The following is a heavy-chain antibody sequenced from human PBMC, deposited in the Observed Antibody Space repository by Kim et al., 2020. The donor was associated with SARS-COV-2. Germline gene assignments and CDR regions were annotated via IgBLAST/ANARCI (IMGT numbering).Heavy chain of an antibody. CDR3: AREGRVEARGGFFDY. CDR1: GGSIRAYS. V-gene: IGHV4-59*01. J-gene: IGHJ4*02. Sequence: SETLSLTCTVSGGSIRAYSWSWARQPPGEGLEWIGYISDSGVSHYNPSLGTRVTILVDSSKNQFSLKVNSVTAADTAVYYCAREGRVEARGGFFDYWGQGTLVTVSS. CDR2: ISDSGVS. D-gene: IGHD1-26*01.